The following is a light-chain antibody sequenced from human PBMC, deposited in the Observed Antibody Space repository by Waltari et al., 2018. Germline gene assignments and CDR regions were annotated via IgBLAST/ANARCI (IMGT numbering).Light chain of an antibody. J-gene: IGLJ1*01. CDR1: SSNIGSNP. CDR2: SNN. V-gene: IGLV1-44*01. CDR3: ATWDNRLNGYV. Sequence: QSVLTQPPSASGAPGQRVTISCSGSSSNIGSNPVNWYQQLPGTAPKLLIYSNNQRPSGVPDLFSASKSGTSESLAISGLQSEDEADYYCATWDNRLNGYVFGTGTKVSVL.